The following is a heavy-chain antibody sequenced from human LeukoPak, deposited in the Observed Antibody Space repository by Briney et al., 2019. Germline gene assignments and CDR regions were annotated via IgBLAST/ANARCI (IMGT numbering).Heavy chain of an antibody. J-gene: IGHJ4*02. D-gene: IGHD3-3*01. Sequence: GGSLRLSCVVSGFTLSSRWMMWVRQAPGEGLEWMTNINRDGSEKNYVDSVKGRFTITRDNAENSLYPQMNSLKVEDSAIYYCATYDSWSGYNIAYWGQGTLVTVSS. CDR3: ATYDSWSGYNIAY. V-gene: IGHV3-7*03. CDR2: INRDGSEK. CDR1: GFTLSSRW.